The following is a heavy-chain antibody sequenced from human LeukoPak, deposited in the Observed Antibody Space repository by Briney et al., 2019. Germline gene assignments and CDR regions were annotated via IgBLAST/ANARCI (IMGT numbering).Heavy chain of an antibody. Sequence: GGSLRLSCAASGFSFSSFWMHWVRQVPGKGLVWVSRINSDGSSTSFADSVKGRFTVSRDNAKTTLYLQMNSLRAEDTADYYCVRDFGAAGPTNAFDIWGQGTMVTVSS. CDR1: GFSFSSFW. J-gene: IGHJ3*02. D-gene: IGHD3-3*01. CDR3: VRDFGAAGPTNAFDI. CDR2: INSDGSST. V-gene: IGHV3-74*01.